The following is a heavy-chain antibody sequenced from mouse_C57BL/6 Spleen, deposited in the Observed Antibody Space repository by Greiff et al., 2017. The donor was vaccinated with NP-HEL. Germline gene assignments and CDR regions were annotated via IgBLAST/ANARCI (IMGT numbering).Heavy chain of an antibody. CDR2: INYDGSST. CDR1: GFTFSDYY. D-gene: IGHD3-2*02. V-gene: IGHV5-16*01. CDR3: ARDGTAAQATGFAY. Sequence: EVKLVESEGGLVQPGSSMKLSCTASGFTFSDYYMAWVRQVPEKGLEWVANINYDGSSTYYLDSLKSRFIISRDNAKNILYLQMSSLKSEDTATYYCARDGTAAQATGFAYWGQGTLVTVSA. J-gene: IGHJ3*01.